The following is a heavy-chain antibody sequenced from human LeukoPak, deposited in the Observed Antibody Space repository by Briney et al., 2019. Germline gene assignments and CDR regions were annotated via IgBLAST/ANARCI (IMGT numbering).Heavy chain of an antibody. CDR2: INPNSGGT. J-gene: IGHJ4*02. CDR1: GYTFTGYY. CDR3: ARDRGLGWFGELLYLSGFDY. V-gene: IGHV1-2*06. D-gene: IGHD3-10*01. Sequence: ASVKVSCKASGYTFTGYYMHWVRQAPGQGLEWMGRINPNSGGTNYAQKFQGRVTMTRDTSISTAYMELSRLRSDDTAVYYCARDRGLGWFGELLYLSGFDYWGQGTLVTVSS.